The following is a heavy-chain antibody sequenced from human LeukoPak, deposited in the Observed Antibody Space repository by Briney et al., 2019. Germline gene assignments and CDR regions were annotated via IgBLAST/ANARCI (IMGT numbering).Heavy chain of an antibody. D-gene: IGHD6-13*01. V-gene: IGHV4-59*08. CDR2: IYYSGST. J-gene: IGHJ4*02. CDR3: ARHLTIAAVGTFDY. CDR1: GGSMNSYY. Sequence: PSETLSLTCTVSGGSMNSYYWSWIRQPPGKGLEWIGYIYYSGSTNYNPSLESRLSISVDTSKNQFSLKLSSVTAADTGVYYCARHLTIAAVGTFDYWGQGTLVTVSS.